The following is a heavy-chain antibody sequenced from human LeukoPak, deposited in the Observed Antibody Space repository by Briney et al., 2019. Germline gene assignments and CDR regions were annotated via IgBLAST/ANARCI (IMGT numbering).Heavy chain of an antibody. CDR1: GFTFSSYS. CDR3: AKEGFGSGEGY. J-gene: IGHJ4*02. CDR2: ISSSSSYI. V-gene: IGHV3-21*04. D-gene: IGHD3-10*01. Sequence: GGSLRLSCAVSGFTFSSYSMNWVRQAPGKGLEWVSSISSSSSYIYYADSVKGRFTISRDNSKNTLYLQMNSLRAEDTAVYYCAKEGFGSGEGYWGQGTLVTVSS.